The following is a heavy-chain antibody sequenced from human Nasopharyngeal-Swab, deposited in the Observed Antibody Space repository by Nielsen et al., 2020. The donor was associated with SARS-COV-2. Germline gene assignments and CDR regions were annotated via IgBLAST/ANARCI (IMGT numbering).Heavy chain of an antibody. Sequence: GSLRLSCAVSGGSISSSNWWRWVRQPPGQGLEWIGEIYHSGSTNYNPSLKSRVTISVDKSKNQFSLKLSSVTAADTAVYYCARVPPRYCSSTSCYTTPGDYWGQGTLVTVSS. D-gene: IGHD2-2*02. CDR2: IYHSGST. CDR1: GGSISSSNW. V-gene: IGHV4-4*02. J-gene: IGHJ4*02. CDR3: ARVPPRYCSSTSCYTTPGDY.